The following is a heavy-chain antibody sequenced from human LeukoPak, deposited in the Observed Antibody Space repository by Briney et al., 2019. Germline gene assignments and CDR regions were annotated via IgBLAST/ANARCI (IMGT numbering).Heavy chain of an antibody. CDR3: AKPVSGGLAVTADWFHP. CDR1: GFAFSFYA. V-gene: IGHV3-23*01. J-gene: IGHJ5*01. CDR2: IYANSGTT. Sequence: GSLRLSFSASGFAFSFYAMSWLRPPPGEGLGWVSPIYANSGTTSYAASVRGRFTISRDNSKNTLYLQVNTLRADDTATYYCAKPVSGGLAVTADWFHPWGQGTLVVVSS. D-gene: IGHD6-19*01.